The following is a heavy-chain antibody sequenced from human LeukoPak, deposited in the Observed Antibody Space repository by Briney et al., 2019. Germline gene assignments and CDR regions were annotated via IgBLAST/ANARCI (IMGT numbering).Heavy chain of an antibody. CDR1: GYSISSGYY. V-gene: IGHV4-38-2*02. J-gene: IGHJ4*02. CDR3: ARGNNYGSGSLFYG. D-gene: IGHD3-10*01. CDR2: IYQSGST. Sequence: SETLSLTCTVSGYSISSGYYWGWIRQPPGKGLEWIGSIYQSGSTYYNPSLKSRVTISVDTSKNQFSLKLSSVTAADTAVYYCARGNNYGSGSLFYGWGQGTLVTVSS.